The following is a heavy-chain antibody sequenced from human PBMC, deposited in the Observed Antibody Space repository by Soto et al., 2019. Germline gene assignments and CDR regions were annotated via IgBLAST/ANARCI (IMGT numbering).Heavy chain of an antibody. J-gene: IGHJ6*02. Sequence: SVKVSCKASGFTFTSSAVQWVRQARGQRLEWIGWIVVGSGNTNYAQKFQERVTITRDTSKNQFSLKLSSVTAADTAVYYCASFPPGKQQLVRVRSNGSGSGMDVWGQGTTVTVSS. CDR1: GFTFTSSA. V-gene: IGHV1-58*01. CDR3: ASFPPGKQQLVRVRSNGSGSGMDV. CDR2: IVVGSGNT. D-gene: IGHD6-13*01.